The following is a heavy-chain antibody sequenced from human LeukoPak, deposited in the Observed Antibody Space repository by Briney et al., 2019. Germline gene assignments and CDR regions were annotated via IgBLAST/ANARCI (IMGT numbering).Heavy chain of an antibody. J-gene: IGHJ6*02. CDR2: INHSGST. Sequence: SETLSLTCAVYGASFSGYYWSWIRQPPGKGLEWIGEINHSGSTNYNPSLKSRVTISVDTSKNQFSLRLSSVTAADTAVYYCARVIVVVPAAMPPSFYYYYYGMDVWGQGTTVTVSS. D-gene: IGHD2-2*01. CDR3: ARVIVVVPAAMPPSFYYYYYGMDV. CDR1: GASFSGYY. V-gene: IGHV4-34*01.